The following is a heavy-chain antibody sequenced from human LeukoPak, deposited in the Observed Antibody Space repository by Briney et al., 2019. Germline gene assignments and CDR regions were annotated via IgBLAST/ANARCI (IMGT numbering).Heavy chain of an antibody. CDR3: AGARGVHYDSRQYFQH. Sequence: SVKVSCKASGGTFSSYAISWVRQAPGQGLEWMGGIIPIFGTANYAQKFQGRVTITADESTSTAYMELSSLRSEDTAVYYCAGARGVHYDSRQYFQHWGQGTLVTVSS. J-gene: IGHJ1*01. D-gene: IGHD3-22*01. CDR1: GGTFSSYA. V-gene: IGHV1-69*01. CDR2: IIPIFGTA.